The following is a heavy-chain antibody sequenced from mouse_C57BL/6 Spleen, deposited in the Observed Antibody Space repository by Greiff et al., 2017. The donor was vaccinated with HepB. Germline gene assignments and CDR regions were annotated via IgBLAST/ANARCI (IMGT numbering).Heavy chain of an antibody. V-gene: IGHV1-15*01. CDR1: GYTFTDYE. J-gene: IGHJ1*03. Sequence: QVQLQQSGAELVRPGASVTLSCKASGYTFTDYEMHWVKQTPVHGLEWIGAIDPETGGTAYNQKFKGKAILTADKSSSTAYMELRSLTSEDSAVYYCTREGNSYWYFDVWGTGTTVTVSS. CDR2: IDPETGGT. CDR3: TREGNSYWYFDV.